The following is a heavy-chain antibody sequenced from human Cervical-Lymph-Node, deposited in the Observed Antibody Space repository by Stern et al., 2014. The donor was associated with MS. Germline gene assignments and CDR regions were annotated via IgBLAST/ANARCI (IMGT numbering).Heavy chain of an antibody. J-gene: IGHJ4*02. Sequence: EVQLVVSGAEVKKPGESLKICCKGSGYSFTSYWIGRVRQMPGKGLEWMGIIYPGASDTRYSPSFQGQVTIPADKSISTAYLQWSSLKASDTAMYYCARLTTVVTRIDYWGQGTLVTVSS. CDR2: IYPGASDT. D-gene: IGHD4-23*01. CDR1: GYSFTSYW. CDR3: ARLTTVVTRIDY. V-gene: IGHV5-51*01.